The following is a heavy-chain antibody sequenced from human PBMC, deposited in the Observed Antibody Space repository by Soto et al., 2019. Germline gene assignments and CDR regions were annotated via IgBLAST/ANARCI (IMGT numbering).Heavy chain of an antibody. CDR2: IYYSGST. V-gene: IGHV4-59*01. J-gene: IGHJ4*02. D-gene: IGHD3-22*01. Sequence: SETLSLTCTVSGGSISSYYWSWIRQPPGKGLEWIGYIYYSGSTKYNPSLKSRVTISVDTSKNQFSLKLSSVTAADTAVYYCAGGGRSYYDSSGYYYLDNWGQGTLVTVSS. CDR3: AGGGRSYYDSSGYYYLDN. CDR1: GGSISSYY.